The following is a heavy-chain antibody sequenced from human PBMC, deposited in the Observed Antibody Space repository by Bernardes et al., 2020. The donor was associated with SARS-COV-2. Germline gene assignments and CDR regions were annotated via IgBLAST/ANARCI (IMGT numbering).Heavy chain of an antibody. CDR2: ISYTGSN. Sequence: SEPLSLTCTVSGVSISNYFWSWIRQPPGKGLEWIGYISYTGSNAYNPSLKSRVTISRDTSKNHFSLKLNSVTAADTAVYYCARAGMEYYYDRSFDYWGQGTLVTVSS. CDR3: ARAGMEYYYDRSFDY. D-gene: IGHD3-22*01. CDR1: GVSISNYF. V-gene: IGHV4-59*01. J-gene: IGHJ4*02.